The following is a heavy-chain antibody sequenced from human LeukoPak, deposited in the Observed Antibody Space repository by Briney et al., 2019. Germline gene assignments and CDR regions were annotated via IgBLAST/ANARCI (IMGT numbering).Heavy chain of an antibody. CDR1: GFTFSSYA. Sequence: PGGSLRLSCAASGFTFSSYAMSWVRQAPGKGLEWVSAISGSGGSTYYADPVKGRFTISRDNSKNTLYLQMNSLRAEDTAVYYCAKDWFGENYYYYGMDVWGQGTTVTVSS. D-gene: IGHD3-10*01. J-gene: IGHJ6*02. CDR2: ISGSGGST. CDR3: AKDWFGENYYYYGMDV. V-gene: IGHV3-23*01.